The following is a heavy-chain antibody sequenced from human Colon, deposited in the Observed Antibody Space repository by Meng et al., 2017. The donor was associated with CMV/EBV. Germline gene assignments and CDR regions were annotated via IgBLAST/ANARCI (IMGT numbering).Heavy chain of an antibody. CDR3: ARGSGPLFPGAFDI. CDR1: GFTFSNYW. J-gene: IGHJ3*02. D-gene: IGHD3-10*02. V-gene: IGHV3-53*01. Sequence: GESLKISCAASGFTFSNYWMTWVRQAPGKGLEWVALIYSGGPMHYADSVKGRFTISRDNSKNILYLQMNSLRADDTAVYYCARGSGPLFPGAFDIWGQGTMVTVSS. CDR2: IYSGGPM.